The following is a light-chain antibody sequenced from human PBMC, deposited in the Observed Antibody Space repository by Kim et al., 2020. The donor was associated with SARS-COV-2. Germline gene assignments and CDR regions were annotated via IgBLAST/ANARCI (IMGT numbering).Light chain of an antibody. V-gene: IGKV1-5*01. CDR3: QHYDSYSTWT. CDR1: QNIGTW. J-gene: IGKJ1*01. CDR2: DAS. Sequence: SVGDRVTITCRASQNIGTWLAWYQQKPGKAPKFLIFDASSLESGVPSRLSGSGSGTEFTLTISRLQPDDFASYYCQHYDSYSTWTFGQGTKVDIK.